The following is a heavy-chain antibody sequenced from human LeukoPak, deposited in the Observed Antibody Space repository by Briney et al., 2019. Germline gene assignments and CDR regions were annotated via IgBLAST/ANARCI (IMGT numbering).Heavy chain of an antibody. J-gene: IGHJ4*02. Sequence: GGSLRLSCAASGFTFRDYYMTWIRQAPGKGLEWISYISRSGDTLYYADSVEGRFTISRDNAKNSLYLQMNSLRAEDTAVYYCARGDSGLGYFDYWGQGTLVTVSS. CDR2: ISRSGDTL. V-gene: IGHV3-11*04. CDR1: GFTFRDYY. CDR3: ARGDSGLGYFDY. D-gene: IGHD6-19*01.